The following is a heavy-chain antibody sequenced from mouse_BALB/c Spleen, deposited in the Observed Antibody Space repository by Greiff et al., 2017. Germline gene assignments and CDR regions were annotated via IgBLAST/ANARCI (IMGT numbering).Heavy chain of an antibody. V-gene: IGHV5-12-2*01. J-gene: IGHJ3*01. CDR1: GFTFSSYT. CDR2: ISNGGGST. CDR3: ARHPFAY. Sequence: EVMLVESGGGLVQPGGSLKLSCAASGFTFSSYTMSWVRQTPEKRLEWVAYISNGGGSTYYPDTVKGRFTISRDNAKHTLYLQMSSLKSEDTAMYYCARHPFAYWGQGTLVTVSA.